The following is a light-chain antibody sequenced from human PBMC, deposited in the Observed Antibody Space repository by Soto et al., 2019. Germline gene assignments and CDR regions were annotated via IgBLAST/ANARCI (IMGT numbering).Light chain of an antibody. CDR1: SSDVGGYDY. CDR3: SSYAGSNNLL. J-gene: IGLJ2*01. V-gene: IGLV2-8*01. Sequence: QSALTQPASVSGSPGQSITISCTGTSSDVGGYDYLSWYQQHPGKAPKLMIYEVNKRPSGVPDRFSGSKSGNTASLTVSGLQPEDEADYYCSSYAGSNNLLFGGGTQLTVL. CDR2: EVN.